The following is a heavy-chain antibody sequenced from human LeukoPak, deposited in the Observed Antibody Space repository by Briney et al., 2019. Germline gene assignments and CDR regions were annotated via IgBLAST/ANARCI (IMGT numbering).Heavy chain of an antibody. CDR3: ARAPITVAGTALWY. D-gene: IGHD6-19*01. CDR1: GYTFTSYG. Sequence: ASVKVSCKASGYTFTSYGINWLRQAPGQGLEWMGWISTYNGNTNYAQKLQGRVTMTTDTSTSTAYMELRSLRSDDTAVYYCARAPITVAGTALWYWGQEPWSPSPQ. J-gene: IGHJ4*01. V-gene: IGHV1-18*01. CDR2: ISTYNGNT.